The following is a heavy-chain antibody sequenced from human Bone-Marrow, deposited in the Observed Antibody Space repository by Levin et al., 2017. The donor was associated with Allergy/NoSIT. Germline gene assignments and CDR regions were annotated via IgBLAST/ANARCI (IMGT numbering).Heavy chain of an antibody. CDR2: VYYSGGT. V-gene: IGHV4-39*01. Sequence: SQTLSLTCTVSGGSISSSSHYWGWIRQPPGKGLEWIGSVYYSGGTYYSPSLQSRVTVSVDTSKNQFSLKLSSVTAADTAVYYCARHGDWGLFGVLTGSLNWFDPWGQGTLVTVSS. J-gene: IGHJ5*02. D-gene: IGHD3-3*01. CDR1: GGSISSSSHY. CDR3: ARHGDWGLFGVLTGSLNWFDP.